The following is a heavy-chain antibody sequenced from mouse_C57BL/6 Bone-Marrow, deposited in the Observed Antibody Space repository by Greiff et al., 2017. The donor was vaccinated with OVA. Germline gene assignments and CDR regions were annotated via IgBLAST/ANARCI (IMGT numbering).Heavy chain of an antibody. J-gene: IGHJ3*01. CDR2: ISNGGGST. Sequence: EVQGVESGGGLVQPGGSLKLSCAASGFTFSDYYMYWVRQTPEKRLEWVAYISNGGGSTYYPDTVKGRFTISRDNAKNTLYLQMSRLKSEDTAMYYCARRENYDYGWFAYWGQGTLVTVSA. CDR1: GFTFSDYY. D-gene: IGHD2-4*01. CDR3: ARRENYDYGWFAY. V-gene: IGHV5-12*01.